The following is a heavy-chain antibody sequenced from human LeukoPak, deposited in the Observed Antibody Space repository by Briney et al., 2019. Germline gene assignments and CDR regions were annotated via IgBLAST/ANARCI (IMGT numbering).Heavy chain of an antibody. CDR1: GYTFTAYY. D-gene: IGHD3-22*01. CDR2: INPNSGGT. J-gene: IGHJ4*02. Sequence: GASVKVSCKASGYTFTAYYMHWVRQAPGQGLEWMGWINPNSGGTNYAQKFQDRVTMTRDTSISTAYMELSRLRSDDTAVYYCARGSSGYFQYYFDYRGQGTLVTVSS. CDR3: ARGSSGYFQYYFDY. V-gene: IGHV1-2*02.